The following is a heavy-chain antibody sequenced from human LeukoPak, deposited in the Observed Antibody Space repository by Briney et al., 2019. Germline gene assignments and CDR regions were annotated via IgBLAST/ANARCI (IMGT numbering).Heavy chain of an antibody. Sequence: TGGSLRLSCAASGLTVNSQYMSWVRQAPGKGLDWVSIIYSGGSTNYADSVKGRFTISRDNSKNTVYLQMNSLRAEDTAVYYCTGDVYQHWGQGTLVTVSS. CDR1: GLTVNSQY. CDR3: TGDVYQH. V-gene: IGHV3-53*01. J-gene: IGHJ1*01. D-gene: IGHD1-14*01. CDR2: IYSGGST.